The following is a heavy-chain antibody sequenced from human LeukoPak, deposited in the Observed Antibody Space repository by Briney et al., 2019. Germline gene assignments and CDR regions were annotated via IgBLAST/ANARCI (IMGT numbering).Heavy chain of an antibody. CDR1: GYTFTGYY. CDR2: INPNSGGT. V-gene: IGHV1-2*02. Sequence: ASVKVSCKASGYTFTGYYMHWVRQAPGQGLEWMGWINPNSGGTNYAQKFRGRVTMTRDTSISTAYMELSRLRPDDTAVYYCARIGGYDSSGYAVDVWGQGTTVTVSS. D-gene: IGHD3-22*01. CDR3: ARIGGYDSSGYAVDV. J-gene: IGHJ6*02.